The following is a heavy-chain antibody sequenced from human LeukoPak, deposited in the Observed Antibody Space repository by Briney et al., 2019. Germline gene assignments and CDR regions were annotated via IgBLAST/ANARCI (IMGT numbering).Heavy chain of an antibody. V-gene: IGHV3-30*03. CDR3: AGDRWRGAPDYFDC. D-gene: IGHD1-26*01. J-gene: IGHJ4*02. Sequence: GGSLRLSCAGSGFSLTHDVIHWVRQAPGKGLEWLAVVSKDTVTKFYRDSVKGRFTVSTDSSKNTVYLQMTGLRSEDAAVYYCAGDRWRGAPDYFDCWGQGTLVTVSS. CDR1: GFSLTHDV. CDR2: VSKDTVTK.